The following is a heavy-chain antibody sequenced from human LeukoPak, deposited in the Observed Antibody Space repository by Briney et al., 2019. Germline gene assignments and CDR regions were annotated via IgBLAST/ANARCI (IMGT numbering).Heavy chain of an antibody. CDR3: ATHPPEANSYVPQGYYFDY. V-gene: IGHV3-30*02. CDR1: GFTFTTYG. CDR2: IRYDGINK. Sequence: PGGSLRLSCAASGFTFTTYGMHWVRQAPGKGLEWVAFIRYDGINKYYADSVKGRFTISRDNSKNTLYLQMNSLRAEDTAVYYCATHPPEANSYVPQGYYFDYWGQGTLVTVSS. J-gene: IGHJ4*02. D-gene: IGHD5-18*01.